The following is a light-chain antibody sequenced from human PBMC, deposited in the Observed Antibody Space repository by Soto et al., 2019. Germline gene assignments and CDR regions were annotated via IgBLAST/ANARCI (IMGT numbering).Light chain of an antibody. Sequence: EIVMTQSPATLSVSPGERATLSCRASQSVSSNLAWYQQKPGQAPSLLIYGASTRATGTPARFSGSGSGTEFTLTISSLQSEDFAVYYCQQYHDWPLTFGGGTTVEVK. J-gene: IGKJ4*01. V-gene: IGKV3-15*01. CDR1: QSVSSN. CDR2: GAS. CDR3: QQYHDWPLT.